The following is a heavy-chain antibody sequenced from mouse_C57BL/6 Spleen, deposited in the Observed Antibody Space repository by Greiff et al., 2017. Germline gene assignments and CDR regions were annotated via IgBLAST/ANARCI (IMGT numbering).Heavy chain of an antibody. V-gene: IGHV5-17*01. Sequence: EVHLVESGGGLVKPGGSLKLSCAASGFTFSDYGMHWVRQAPEKGLEWVAYISSGSSTIYYADTVKGRFTISRDNAKNTLFLQMTNLRSEDTAMYYCARGPNWDLDYWGQGTTLTVSS. J-gene: IGHJ2*01. D-gene: IGHD4-1*01. CDR2: ISSGSSTI. CDR3: ARGPNWDLDY. CDR1: GFTFSDYG.